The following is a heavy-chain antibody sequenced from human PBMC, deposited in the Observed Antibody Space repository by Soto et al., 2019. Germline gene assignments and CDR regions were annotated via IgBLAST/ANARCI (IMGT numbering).Heavy chain of an antibody. Sequence: PSETLSLTCTVSGGSISIGGYHWSCIRQHPGKGLEWIGYIYYSGSTYYNPSLKSRVTISVDTSKNQFSLKLSSVTAADTAVYYCARCYYDSSGLKGLDYWGQGTLVTVSS. J-gene: IGHJ4*02. CDR3: ARCYYDSSGLKGLDY. CDR2: IYYSGST. CDR1: GGSISIGGYH. D-gene: IGHD3-22*01. V-gene: IGHV4-31*03.